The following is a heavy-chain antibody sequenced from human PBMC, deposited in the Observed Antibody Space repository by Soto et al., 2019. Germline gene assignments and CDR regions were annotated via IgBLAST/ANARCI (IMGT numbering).Heavy chain of an antibody. CDR1: GYSFATYW. CDR2: IYPGDSDT. D-gene: IGHD2-2*01. V-gene: IGHV5-51*01. CDR3: ARREGRYCSSTSCPYGMDV. J-gene: IGHJ6*02. Sequence: PGASLKISCKGSGYSFATYWIGWVRQMPGKGREWMGIIYPGDSDTTYSPSFQGQVTISADKSISTAYLQWSSLKASDTAMYYCARREGRYCSSTSCPYGMDVWGQGTTVTVSS.